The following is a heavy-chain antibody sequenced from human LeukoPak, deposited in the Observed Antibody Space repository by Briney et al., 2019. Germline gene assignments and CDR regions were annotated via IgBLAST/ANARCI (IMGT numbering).Heavy chain of an antibody. CDR1: GFTFSSYW. V-gene: IGHV3-74*01. J-gene: IGHJ4*02. CDR2: IKSDGST. D-gene: IGHD4-17*01. Sequence: GGSLRLSCAASGFTFSSYWMHWVRQTPGKGLVWISRIKSDGSTIYADSVKGRFTISRDNAKNTLYLQMNSLRAEDTAVYYCAKGDYGDTYFDYWGQGTLVTVSS. CDR3: AKGDYGDTYFDY.